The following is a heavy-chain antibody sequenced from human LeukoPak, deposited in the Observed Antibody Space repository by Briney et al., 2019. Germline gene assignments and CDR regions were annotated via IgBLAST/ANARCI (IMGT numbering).Heavy chain of an antibody. CDR3: ARGQITMIVVESIFDY. D-gene: IGHD3-22*01. V-gene: IGHV6-1*01. CDR1: GDSVSSNSAA. Sequence: SQTLSLTCAISGDSVSSNSAAWNWIRQSPSRGLEWLGRTYYRSKWYNDYAVSVKSRITINPDTSKNQFSLQLNSVTPEDTAVYYCARGQITMIVVESIFDYWGQGTLVTVSS. CDR2: TYYRSKWYN. J-gene: IGHJ4*02.